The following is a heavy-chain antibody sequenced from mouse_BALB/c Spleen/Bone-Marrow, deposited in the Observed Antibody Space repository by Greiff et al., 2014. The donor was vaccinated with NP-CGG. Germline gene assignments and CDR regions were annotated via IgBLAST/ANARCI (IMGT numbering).Heavy chain of an antibody. Sequence: VKLVESGPGLVAPSQSVSITCTVSGFSLTSYGVHWIRQPPGKGLEWLGVIWAGGSSNYNSALMSRLSISKDNSRSQVFLKMNSLQTDDTAMYYCARYYYGFLDYWGQGTTLTVSS. V-gene: IGHV2-9*02. CDR3: ARYYYGFLDY. J-gene: IGHJ2*01. D-gene: IGHD1-2*01. CDR1: GFSLTSYG. CDR2: IWAGGSS.